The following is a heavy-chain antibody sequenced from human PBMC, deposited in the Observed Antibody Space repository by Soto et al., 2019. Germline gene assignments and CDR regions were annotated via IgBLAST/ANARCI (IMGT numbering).Heavy chain of an antibody. D-gene: IGHD2-15*01. Sequence: QVQLVESGGGVVQPGRSLRLSCAVSGFSFESHGMHWVRQAPGKGLEWVAFISYDGKDANYADSVKGRFTISRDNSKDALYLQMGSLRGEDTAVYFCAKDHRNGGSRVDYWGQGTLVTVSS. CDR3: AKDHRNGGSRVDY. J-gene: IGHJ4*02. V-gene: IGHV3-30*18. CDR2: ISYDGKDA. CDR1: GFSFESHG.